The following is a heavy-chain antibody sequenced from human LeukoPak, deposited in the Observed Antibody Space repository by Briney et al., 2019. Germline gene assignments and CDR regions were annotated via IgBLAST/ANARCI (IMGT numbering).Heavy chain of an antibody. CDR1: GVTFSNYA. V-gene: IGHV3-64*02. J-gene: IGHJ4*02. D-gene: IGHD6-19*01. CDR2: ISTDGSRI. CDR3: TRGVAISTSGWYDTFDY. Sequence: GGSLRLSCAASGVTFSNYAMYWVRQAPGKGLEYVSVISTDGSRIYYADSVKGRFTISRDNSKNTLYLQMGSLRAEDMAVYYCTRGVAISTSGWYDTFDYWGQGALVTVSS.